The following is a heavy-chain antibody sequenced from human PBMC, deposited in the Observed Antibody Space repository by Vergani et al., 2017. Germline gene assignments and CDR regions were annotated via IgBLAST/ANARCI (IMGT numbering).Heavy chain of an antibody. Sequence: QLQLQESGPGLVKPSETLSLTCTVSGGSISSSSYYWGWIRQPPGKGLEWIGSIYYSGSTYYNPSLKSRVTISVDTSKNQFSLKLSSVTTADTAVYYCAREGSSSSPFAEYYYYYYMDVWGKGTTVTVSS. CDR3: AREGSSSSPFAEYYYYYYMDV. D-gene: IGHD6-6*01. J-gene: IGHJ6*03. CDR1: GGSISSSSYY. V-gene: IGHV4-39*07. CDR2: IYYSGST.